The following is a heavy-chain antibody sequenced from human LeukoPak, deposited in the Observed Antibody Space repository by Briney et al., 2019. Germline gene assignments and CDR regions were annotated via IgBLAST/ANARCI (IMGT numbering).Heavy chain of an antibody. Sequence: GGSLRLSCAASGFTFSGRWMSWVRQAPGKGLEWVAVIWYDGSNKYYADSVKGRFTISRDNSKNTLYLQMNSLRAEDTAVYYCASGDYWGQGTLVTVSS. CDR2: IWYDGSNK. CDR1: GFTFSGRW. V-gene: IGHV3-33*08. J-gene: IGHJ4*02. CDR3: ASGDY.